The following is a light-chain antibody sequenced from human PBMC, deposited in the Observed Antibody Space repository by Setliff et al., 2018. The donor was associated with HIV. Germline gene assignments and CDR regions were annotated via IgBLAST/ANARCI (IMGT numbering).Light chain of an antibody. Sequence: QSALTQPASVSGSPGQSITISCTGTSSDVGGYKYVSWYQQHPGKAPKLMIYDVGNRPSGVSNRFSGSKSGNTASLTISGLQAEDEADYYCSSYTTISTYVFGTGTKVTV. CDR2: DVG. J-gene: IGLJ1*01. CDR3: SSYTTISTYV. V-gene: IGLV2-14*03. CDR1: SSDVGGYKY.